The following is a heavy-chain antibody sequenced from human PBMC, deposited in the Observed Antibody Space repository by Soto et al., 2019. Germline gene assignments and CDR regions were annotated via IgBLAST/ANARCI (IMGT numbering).Heavy chain of an antibody. CDR3: ARVQGYCSGGSCYSRYYYSDVMDV. J-gene: IGHJ6*02. D-gene: IGHD2-15*01. V-gene: IGHV3-33*01. Sequence: QVQLVESGGGVVQPGRSLRLSCAASGFTFSSYGMHWVRQAPGKGLEWVAVIWYDGSNKYYADSVKGRFTISRDNSQNTLYLQMNSLRAEETAVHYCARVQGYCSGGSCYSRYYYSDVMDVWGQGTTVTVSS. CDR2: IWYDGSNK. CDR1: GFTFSSYG.